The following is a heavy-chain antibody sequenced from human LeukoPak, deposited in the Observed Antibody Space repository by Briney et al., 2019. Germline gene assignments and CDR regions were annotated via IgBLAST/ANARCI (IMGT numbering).Heavy chain of an antibody. D-gene: IGHD2-21*02. J-gene: IGHJ4*02. CDR3: ARDLRCGGDCPGY. CDR1: GFTFSSYE. V-gene: IGHV3-48*03. Sequence: PGGSPRLXCAASGFTFSSYEMNWVRQAPGKGLEWVSYISGSGSTIYYADSVKGRFTISRDNARNSLYLQMNSLRAEDTALYYCARDLRCGGDCPGYWGQGTLVTVSS. CDR2: ISGSGSTI.